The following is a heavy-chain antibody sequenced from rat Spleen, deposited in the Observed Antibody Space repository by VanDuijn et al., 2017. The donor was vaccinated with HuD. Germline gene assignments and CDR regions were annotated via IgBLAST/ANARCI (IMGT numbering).Heavy chain of an antibody. D-gene: IGHD4-3*01. CDR3: ARLGGLRNWFAY. CDR1: GFTFSDYY. J-gene: IGHJ3*01. CDR2: ISYDGGST. V-gene: IGHV5-29*01. Sequence: EVQLVESDGGLVQPGRSLKLSYVASGFTFSDYYMAWVRQAPTKGLEWIATISYDGGSTYYRDSVKGRFTISRDNAKTTLYLQMDSLRSEDTATYYCARLGGLRNWFAYWGQGTLVTVSS.